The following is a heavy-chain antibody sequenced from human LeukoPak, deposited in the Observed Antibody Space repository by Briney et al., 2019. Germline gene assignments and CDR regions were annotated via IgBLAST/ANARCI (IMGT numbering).Heavy chain of an antibody. CDR3: ARDPELWFGEFDP. CDR1: GGSISSGDYY. V-gene: IGHV4-30-4*01. J-gene: IGHJ5*02. D-gene: IGHD3-10*01. CDR2: IYYSGST. Sequence: PSETLSLTCTVSGGSISSGDYYWRWIRQPPGKGLEWIGYIYYSGSTFYNPSLKSRVTISLDTSKNQFSLKLSSVTAADTAVYYCARDPELWFGEFDPWGQGTLVTVSS.